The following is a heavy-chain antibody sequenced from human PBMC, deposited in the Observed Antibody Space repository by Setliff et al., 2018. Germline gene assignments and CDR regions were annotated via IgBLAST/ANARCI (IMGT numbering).Heavy chain of an antibody. D-gene: IGHD3-10*01. V-gene: IGHV3-33*08. CDR2: IWYDGSDK. J-gene: IGHJ6*03. CDR3: ARAQGYDSGTYWGVDYYYYMDV. Sequence: GGSLRLSCAASGFTFSSYGMHWVRQAPGKGLEWVAFIWYDGSDKYYADSVKGRFTISRDNAKKSLYLQMNSLRVDDTAVYYCARAQGYDSGTYWGVDYYYYMDVWGKGTTVTVSS. CDR1: GFTFSSYG.